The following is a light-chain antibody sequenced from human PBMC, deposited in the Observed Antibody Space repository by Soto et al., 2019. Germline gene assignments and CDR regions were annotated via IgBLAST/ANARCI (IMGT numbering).Light chain of an antibody. Sequence: EIVLTQSPGTLSLSPGERATLSCRASQSVSSSYLAWYQLKPGQAPRLLISGASNRATGIPDRFSGSGSGTDFTLTISRLEPEDFAVYYCQQYGSSPMWTFGQGTKVDVK. CDR1: QSVSSSY. V-gene: IGKV3-20*01. CDR2: GAS. J-gene: IGKJ1*01. CDR3: QQYGSSPMWT.